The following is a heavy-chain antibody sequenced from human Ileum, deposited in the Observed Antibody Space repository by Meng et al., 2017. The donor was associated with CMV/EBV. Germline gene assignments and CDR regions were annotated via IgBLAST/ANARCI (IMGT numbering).Heavy chain of an antibody. Sequence: CKTSGYTFTSNNISWVRQAPGQGPEWMGWIDTNTGNPTYAQAFTGRFVFSLDTSVNTAYLQISSLKAEDTAVYYCARDGLSGRYFDYWGQGTLVTVSS. V-gene: IGHV7-4-1*02. J-gene: IGHJ4*02. D-gene: IGHD1-26*01. CDR2: IDTNTGNP. CDR3: ARDGLSGRYFDY. CDR1: GYTFTSNN.